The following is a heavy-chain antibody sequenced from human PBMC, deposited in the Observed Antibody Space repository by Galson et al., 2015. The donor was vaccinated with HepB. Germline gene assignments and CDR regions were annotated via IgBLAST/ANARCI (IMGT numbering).Heavy chain of an antibody. J-gene: IGHJ6*03. Sequence: SLRLSCAASGFTFSSYAMSWVRQAPGKGLEWVSAISGSGGSTYYADSVKGRFTISRDNSKNTLYLQMNSLRAEDTAVYYCAKGRQWGYYYYMDVWGKGTTVTVSS. CDR3: AKGRQWGYYYYMDV. CDR1: GFTFSSYA. V-gene: IGHV3-23*01. CDR2: ISGSGGST. D-gene: IGHD4-11*01.